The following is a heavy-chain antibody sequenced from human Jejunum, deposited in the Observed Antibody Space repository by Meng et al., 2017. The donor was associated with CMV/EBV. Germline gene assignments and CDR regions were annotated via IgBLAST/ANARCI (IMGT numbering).Heavy chain of an antibody. CDR3: ARGVDWYFDL. J-gene: IGHJ2*01. CDR1: GGSISSYY. V-gene: IGHV4-59*01. Sequence: CTVSGGSISSYYWSWIRQPPGKGLEWIGYIYYSGSTNYNPSLKSRVTISVDTSKNQFSLKLSSVTAADTAVYYCARGVDWYFDLWGRGTLVTVSS. CDR2: IYYSGST.